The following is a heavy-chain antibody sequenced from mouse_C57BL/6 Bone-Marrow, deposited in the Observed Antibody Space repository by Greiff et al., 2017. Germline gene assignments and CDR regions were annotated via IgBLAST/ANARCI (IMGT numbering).Heavy chain of an antibody. CDR3: ARKTLHYYGSSYWYFDV. V-gene: IGHV2-9-1*01. D-gene: IGHD1-1*01. CDR1: GFSLTSYA. J-gene: IGHJ1*03. CDR2: IWTGGGT. Sequence: VQGVESGPGLVAPSQSLSITCTVSGFSLTSYAISWVRQPPGKGLEWLGVIWTGGGTNYNSALKSRLSISKDNSKSQVFLKMNSLQTDDTARYYCARKTLHYYGSSYWYFDVWGTGTTVTVSS.